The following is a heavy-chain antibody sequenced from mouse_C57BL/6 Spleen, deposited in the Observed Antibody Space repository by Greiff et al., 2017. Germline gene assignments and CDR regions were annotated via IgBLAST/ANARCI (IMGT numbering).Heavy chain of an antibody. J-gene: IGHJ2*01. Sequence: EVQLQQSGAELVRPGASVKLSCTASGFNIKDDYMNWVKQRPEQGLEWIGWIDPENGDTEYASKFQGKATITADTSSNTAYLQLSSLTSEDTAVYYCTTDYGSSYGYWGQGTTLTVSS. CDR1: GFNIKDDY. D-gene: IGHD1-1*01. V-gene: IGHV14-4*01. CDR3: TTDYGSSYGY. CDR2: IDPENGDT.